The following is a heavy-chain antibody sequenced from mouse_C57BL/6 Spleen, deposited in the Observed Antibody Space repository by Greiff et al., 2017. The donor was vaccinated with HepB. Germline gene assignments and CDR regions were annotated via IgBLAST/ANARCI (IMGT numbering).Heavy chain of an antibody. V-gene: IGHV7-3*01. CDR1: GFTFTDYY. Sequence: EVKLVESGGGLVQPGGSLSLSCAASGFTFTDYYMSWVRQPPGKALEWLGFIRNKANGYTTEYSASVKGRFTISRDNSQSILYLQMNALRAEDSATYYCARSPTVGALPFDYWGQGTTLTVSS. CDR2: IRNKANGYTT. J-gene: IGHJ2*01. CDR3: ARSPTVGALPFDY. D-gene: IGHD1-1*01.